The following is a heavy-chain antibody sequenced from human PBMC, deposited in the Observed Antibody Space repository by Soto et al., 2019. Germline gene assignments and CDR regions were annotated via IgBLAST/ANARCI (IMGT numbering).Heavy chain of an antibody. CDR3: AKESLKYQVLLINDFDY. V-gene: IGHV3-23*01. J-gene: IGHJ4*02. D-gene: IGHD2-2*01. CDR1: GFTFSSYA. CDR2: ISGSGGST. Sequence: EVQLLESGGGLVQPGGSLRLSCAASGFTFSSYAMSWVRQAPGKGLEWVSAISGSGGSTYYADSVKGRFTISRDNSKNTLYLQRNSLRAEDTAVYYCAKESLKYQVLLINDFDYWGRGTLVTVSS.